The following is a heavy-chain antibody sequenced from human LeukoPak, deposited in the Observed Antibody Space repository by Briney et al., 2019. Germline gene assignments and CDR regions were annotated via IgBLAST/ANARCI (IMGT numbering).Heavy chain of an antibody. D-gene: IGHD6-19*01. V-gene: IGHV3-23*01. Sequence: GGSLRLSCAASGFTFSSYAMNWVRQTPGKGLEWVSAISGSGISTYYADSAKGRFTISRDNSKNTLYLRINSLRAEDTAVYFCAKEPGIFGWSRYFDHWGQGVLVTVSS. CDR3: AKEPGIFGWSRYFDH. CDR2: ISGSGIST. CDR1: GFTFSSYA. J-gene: IGHJ4*02.